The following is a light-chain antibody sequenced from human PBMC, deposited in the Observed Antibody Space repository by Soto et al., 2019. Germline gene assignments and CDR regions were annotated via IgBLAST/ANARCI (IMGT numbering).Light chain of an antibody. V-gene: IGKV1-12*02. Sequence: DIQMTQSPSSVSASVGDRVTITCRASQDINTWLAWFQQKPGEAPKPLIYVASTLQSGVPSRFSGSGSGTEFTLTISSLQPEDFASYICQQTYDFPWTFGQGTKVEI. CDR2: VAS. CDR3: QQTYDFPWT. CDR1: QDINTW. J-gene: IGKJ1*01.